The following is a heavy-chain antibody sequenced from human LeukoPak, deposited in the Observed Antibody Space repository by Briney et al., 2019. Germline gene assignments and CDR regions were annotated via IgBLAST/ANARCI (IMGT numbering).Heavy chain of an antibody. CDR1: GGSFSGYY. CDR3: ARGYCSSTSCYSFCY. CDR2: INHSGST. V-gene: IGHV4-34*01. Sequence: SETLSLTCAVYGGSFSGYYWSWIRQPPGKGLEWIGEINHSGSTNYNPSLKSRVTISVDTSKNQFSLKLSSVTAADTAVYYCARGYCSSTSCYSFCYWGQGTLVTVSS. D-gene: IGHD2-2*01. J-gene: IGHJ4*02.